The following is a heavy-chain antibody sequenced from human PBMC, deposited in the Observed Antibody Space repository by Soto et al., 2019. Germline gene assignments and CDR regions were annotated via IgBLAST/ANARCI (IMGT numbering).Heavy chain of an antibody. CDR1: GGTFSSYA. Sequence: ASVKVSCKASGGTFSSYAISWVRQAPGQGLEWMGGIIPIFGTANYAQKFQGRVTITADESTSTAYMELSSLRSEDTAVYYCARVTYYDFWSGSAPQYYYYGMDVWGQGTTVTVSS. J-gene: IGHJ6*02. D-gene: IGHD3-3*01. CDR3: ARVTYYDFWSGSAPQYYYYGMDV. V-gene: IGHV1-69*13. CDR2: IIPIFGTA.